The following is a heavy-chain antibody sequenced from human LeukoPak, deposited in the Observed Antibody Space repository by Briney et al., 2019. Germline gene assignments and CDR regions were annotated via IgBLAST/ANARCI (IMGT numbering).Heavy chain of an antibody. CDR2: VHSSGST. V-gene: IGHV4-59*01. D-gene: IGHD3-9*01. CDR3: ARLAPGNYDILTGDPKVVFDY. CDR1: GGSISSFF. J-gene: IGHJ4*02. Sequence: PSETLSLTCTVSGGSISSFFWSWIRQPPGKGLEWIGYVHSSGSTKYTPSLKSRLIIQVDVSKNQFSLELRSVRVADTAVYYCARLAPGNYDILTGDPKVVFDYWGQGALVTVSS.